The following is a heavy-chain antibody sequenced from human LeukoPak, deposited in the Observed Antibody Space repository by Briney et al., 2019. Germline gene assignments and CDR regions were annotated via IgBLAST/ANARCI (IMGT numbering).Heavy chain of an antibody. CDR3: ARSWGYSYGYFDY. D-gene: IGHD5-18*01. V-gene: IGHV3-30*01. Sequence: PGGSLRLSCAASGFTFSSYAMHWVRQAPGKGLEWVAVTSYDGSNKYYADSVKGRFTISRDNSKNTLYLQMNSLRAEDTAVYYCARSWGYSYGYFDYWGQGTLVTVSS. CDR2: TSYDGSNK. CDR1: GFTFSSYA. J-gene: IGHJ4*02.